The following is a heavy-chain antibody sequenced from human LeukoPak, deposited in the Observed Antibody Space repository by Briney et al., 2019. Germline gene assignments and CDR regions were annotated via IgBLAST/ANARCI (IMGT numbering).Heavy chain of an antibody. CDR1: GVTFSSSA. CDR3: AAGYGGNSDFDY. CDR2: IVVGSGNT. Sequence: SVKVSCKAFGVTFSSSAVQWVRQARGQRLEWIGWIVVGSGNTNYAQKFQERVTITRDMSTSTAYMELSSLRSEDTAVYYCAAGYGGNSDFDYWGQGTLVTVSS. V-gene: IGHV1-58*01. D-gene: IGHD4-23*01. J-gene: IGHJ4*02.